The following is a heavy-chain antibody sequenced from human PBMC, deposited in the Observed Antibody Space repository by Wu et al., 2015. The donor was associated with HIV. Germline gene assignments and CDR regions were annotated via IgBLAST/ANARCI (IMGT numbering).Heavy chain of an antibody. J-gene: IGHJ5*02. CDR1: GYTFSDYY. D-gene: IGHD3-22*01. CDR2: INTKSGGT. V-gene: IGHV1-2*02. CDR3: AREEYYDSSGWWFDP. Sequence: QVKLVQSGAEVKKPGASVKVSCKTSGYTFSDYYLHWVRLAPGQGLEWMGWINTKSGGTRYAQKFQGRVTMTRDTSVTTVYMELTRLRFDDTAVYYCAREEYYDSSGWWFDPWGQGTLGHRLL.